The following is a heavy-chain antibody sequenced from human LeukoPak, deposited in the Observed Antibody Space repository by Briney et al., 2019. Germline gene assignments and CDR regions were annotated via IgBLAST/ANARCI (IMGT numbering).Heavy chain of an antibody. D-gene: IGHD1-20*01. Sequence: GGSLRLSCAASGFTFSSYAMSWVRQAPGKGLEWVSGISGSGGSAYYADSVKGRFTISRDNSINTLFLQMNSLRAEDSALYYCAKDRITATPYYFDFWGQGTLITVS. CDR1: GFTFSSYA. J-gene: IGHJ4*02. CDR2: ISGSGGSA. V-gene: IGHV3-23*01. CDR3: AKDRITATPYYFDF.